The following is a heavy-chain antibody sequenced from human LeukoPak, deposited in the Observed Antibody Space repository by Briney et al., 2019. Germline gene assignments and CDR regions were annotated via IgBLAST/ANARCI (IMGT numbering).Heavy chain of an antibody. CDR2: ISTSSDSI. D-gene: IGHD1-26*01. CDR1: GFTFSSYG. Sequence: GGSLTLSCAASGFTFSSYGMNWVRQAPGKGLEWVSYISTSSDSIYYADSVKGRFTISRDNAKNTLYLQMNSLRAEDTAVYYCARRGEWELHFDYWGQGTLVTVSS. J-gene: IGHJ4*02. CDR3: ARRGEWELHFDY. V-gene: IGHV3-48*04.